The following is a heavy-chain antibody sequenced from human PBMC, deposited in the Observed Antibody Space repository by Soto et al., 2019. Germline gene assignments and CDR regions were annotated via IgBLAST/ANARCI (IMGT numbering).Heavy chain of an antibody. V-gene: IGHV3-21*01. CDR1: GFTFRSYS. J-gene: IGHJ3*02. Sequence: EVQLVESGGGLVKPGGSLRLSCAASGFTFRSYSMNWVRQAPGKGLEWVSSINSISTYIYYADSVKGRFTISRDNAKNSLYLQMNRLRAEDTAVYYCARDDILTGYGAFDIWGQGTMVTVSS. CDR2: INSISTYI. CDR3: ARDDILTGYGAFDI. D-gene: IGHD3-9*01.